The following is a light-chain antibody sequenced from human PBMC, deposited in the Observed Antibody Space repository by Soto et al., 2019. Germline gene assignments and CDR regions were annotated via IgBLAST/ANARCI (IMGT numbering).Light chain of an antibody. CDR1: PDISTW. J-gene: IGKJ3*01. CDR3: QHRI. Sequence: DIQMTQSPSTLSASVADRVTITCRASPDISTWVAWFQQRPGKAPHLLSYDTYRLQSGVPSRFIGSGSGTELTLAVSSLQTDDCATYFCQHRIFGPGTKVEIK. V-gene: IGKV1-5*01. CDR2: DTY.